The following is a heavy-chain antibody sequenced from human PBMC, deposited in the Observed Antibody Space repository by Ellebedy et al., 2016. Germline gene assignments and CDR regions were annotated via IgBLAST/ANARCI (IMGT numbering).Heavy chain of an antibody. Sequence: GGSLRLSXAASGFTVSSYAMHWVRQAPGEGLEWVAVISYDGSNKFYADSMKGRFTISRDSSTNTLYLQMNSLSAEDTAVYYCARDLACWDCSTTSYHYWGQGTLVTVSS. D-gene: IGHD2-2*01. CDR2: ISYDGSNK. J-gene: IGHJ4*02. CDR3: ARDLACWDCSTTSYHY. V-gene: IGHV3-30*03. CDR1: GFTVSSYA.